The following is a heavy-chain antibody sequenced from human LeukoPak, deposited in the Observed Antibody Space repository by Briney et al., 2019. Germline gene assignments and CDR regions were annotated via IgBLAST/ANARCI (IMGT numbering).Heavy chain of an antibody. V-gene: IGHV1-2*02. D-gene: IGHD3-10*01. CDR3: ASSSVRGVVSSFDY. CDR2: INPNSGGT. Sequence: ASVKVSCKASGGTFSSYAISWVRQAPGQGLEWMGWINPNSGGTNYAQKFQGRVTMTRDTSISTAYMELSRLRSDDTAVYYCASSSVRGVVSSFDYWGQGTLVTVSS. J-gene: IGHJ4*02. CDR1: GGTFSSYA.